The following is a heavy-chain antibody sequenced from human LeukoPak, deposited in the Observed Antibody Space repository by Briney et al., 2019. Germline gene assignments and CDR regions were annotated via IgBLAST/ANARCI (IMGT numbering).Heavy chain of an antibody. CDR1: GFTFSSYA. CDR3: ARDLGYSYGWYFDY. J-gene: IGHJ4*02. CDR2: ISYDGSNK. Sequence: GGSLRLSCAASGFTFSSYAMHWVRQAPGKGLEWVAVISYDGSNKYYADSVKGRFTISRDNSKNTLYLQMNSLGAEDTAVYYCARDLGYSYGWYFDYWGQGTLVTVSS. D-gene: IGHD5-18*01. V-gene: IGHV3-30*04.